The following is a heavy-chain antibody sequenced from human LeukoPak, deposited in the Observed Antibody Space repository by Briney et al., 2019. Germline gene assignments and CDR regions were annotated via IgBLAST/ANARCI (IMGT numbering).Heavy chain of an antibody. CDR2: ISWNSGRI. D-gene: IGHD6-13*01. V-gene: IGHV3-9*01. CDR1: GSTFDDYA. Sequence: GGSLRLSCVASGSTFDDYAMHWVRQAPGKGLEWVSGISWNSGRIGYADSVKGRFTISRDNAKNSLYLQMNSLRTEDTAVYYCARGRGSWYGVYFDYWGQGTLVTVSS. J-gene: IGHJ4*02. CDR3: ARGRGSWYGVYFDY.